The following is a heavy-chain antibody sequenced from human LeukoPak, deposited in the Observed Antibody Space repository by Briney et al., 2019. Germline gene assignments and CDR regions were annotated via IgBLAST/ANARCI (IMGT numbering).Heavy chain of an antibody. CDR1: GGTFSSYA. J-gene: IGHJ4*02. V-gene: IGHV1-69*05. Sequence: SVKVSCKASGGTFSSYAISWVRQAPGQGLEWMGGIIPIFGTANYAQKFQGRVTITTDESTSTAYMELSSLRSGDTAVYYCAGENCSSTSCYSALDYWGQGTLVTVSS. CDR2: IIPIFGTA. D-gene: IGHD2-2*01. CDR3: AGENCSSTSCYSALDY.